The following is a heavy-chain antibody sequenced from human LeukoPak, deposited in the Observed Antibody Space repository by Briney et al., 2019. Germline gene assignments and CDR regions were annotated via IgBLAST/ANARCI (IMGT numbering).Heavy chain of an antibody. J-gene: IGHJ4*02. D-gene: IGHD2-2*01. CDR2: IYYSGST. CDR3: ARTGTYCSSTSCYHDY. Sequence: SETLSLTCTVSGGSISSYYWSWIRQPPGKGLEGIGDIYYSGSTNYNPSLKSRVTISVDTSKNQFSLKLSSVTAADTAVYYCARTGTYCSSTSCYHDYWGQGTLVTVSS. CDR1: GGSISSYY. V-gene: IGHV4-59*01.